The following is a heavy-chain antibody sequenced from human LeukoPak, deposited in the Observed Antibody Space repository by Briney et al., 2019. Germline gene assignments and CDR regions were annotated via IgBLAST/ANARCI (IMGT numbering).Heavy chain of an antibody. CDR1: GITIGAYG. Sequence: GGSLRLSCTASGITIGAYGMTWVRQAPGKGLEWVAVIWYDGSKKYYGDSVKGRFTISRDNSKNTLYLEMNSLRVEDTAVYYCARCPSTENFDYWGQGTLVTVSS. D-gene: IGHD2-2*01. CDR2: IWYDGSKK. V-gene: IGHV3-33*08. CDR3: ARCPSTENFDY. J-gene: IGHJ4*02.